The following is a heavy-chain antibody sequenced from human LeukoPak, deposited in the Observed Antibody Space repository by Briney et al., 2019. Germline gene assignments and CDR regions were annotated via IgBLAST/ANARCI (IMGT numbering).Heavy chain of an antibody. CDR1: GFTFSNTW. Sequence: GGSLRLSCAASGFTFSNTWMSWVRQAPGKGLEWVGRIKSKTDGGTTDYAAPVKGRFSISRDDSKNTLYLQMNSLRAEDTAVYYCAKSAAGSGGTYYYYYMDVWGKGTTVTISS. CDR3: AKSAAGSGGTYYYYYMDV. V-gene: IGHV3-15*01. CDR2: IKSKTDGGTT. J-gene: IGHJ6*03. D-gene: IGHD2-15*01.